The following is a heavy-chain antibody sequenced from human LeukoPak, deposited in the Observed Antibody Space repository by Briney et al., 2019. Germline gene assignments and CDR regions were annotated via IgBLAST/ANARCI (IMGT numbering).Heavy chain of an antibody. J-gene: IGHJ4*02. D-gene: IGHD3-3*01. Sequence: GGSLRLSCAAAGFTFSRYAMSWVRQAPGKGLEWVSAISGSGGSTYYADSVKGRFTISRDNSKNTLYLQMNSLRAEDTAVYYCAKDKDTIFGPSWDYWGEGTLVTVSS. CDR1: GFTFSRYA. CDR2: ISGSGGST. V-gene: IGHV3-23*01. CDR3: AKDKDTIFGPSWDY.